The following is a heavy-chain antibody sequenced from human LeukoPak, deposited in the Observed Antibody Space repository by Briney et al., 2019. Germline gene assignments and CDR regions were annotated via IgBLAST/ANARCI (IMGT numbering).Heavy chain of an antibody. CDR2: ISYDGSNK. V-gene: IGHV3-30*18. D-gene: IGHD1-26*01. J-gene: IGHJ4*02. Sequence: GGSLRLSCAASGFTFSSYGMHWVRQAPGKGLEWVAVISYDGSNKYYADSVKGRFTISRDNSKNTLYLQMNSLRAEDTAVYYCAKSRYSGSYWGTDYWGQGTLVTVSS. CDR3: AKSRYSGSYWGTDY. CDR1: GFTFSSYG.